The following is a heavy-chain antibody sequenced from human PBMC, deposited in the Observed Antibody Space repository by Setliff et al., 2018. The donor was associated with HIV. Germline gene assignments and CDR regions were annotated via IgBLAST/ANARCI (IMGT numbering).Heavy chain of an antibody. V-gene: IGHV1-18*01. CDR1: GYSFARYG. D-gene: IGHD6-19*01. J-gene: IGHJ3*02. CDR3: ARVPYRSAWFSGGHDAFDI. CDR2: ISGFNGNT. Sequence: RASVKVSCKASGYSFARYGLSWVRQAPGQGLEWMGWISGFNGNTKYAQSFQDRVAMTTETATSTAYMEMRSLRSDDTALYFCARVPYRSAWFSGGHDAFDIWGQGTMVTVSS.